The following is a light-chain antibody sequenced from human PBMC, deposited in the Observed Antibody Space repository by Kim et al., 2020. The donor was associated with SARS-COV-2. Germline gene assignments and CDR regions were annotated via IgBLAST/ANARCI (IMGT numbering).Light chain of an antibody. Sequence: LIASVGDRVTITCQASQDISNYLNWYQQKPGKAPKLLIYDASNLETGVPSRFSGSGSGTDFTFTISSLQPEDIATYYCQQYDNLYTFGQGTKLEI. V-gene: IGKV1-33*01. CDR3: QQYDNLYT. J-gene: IGKJ2*01. CDR2: DAS. CDR1: QDISNY.